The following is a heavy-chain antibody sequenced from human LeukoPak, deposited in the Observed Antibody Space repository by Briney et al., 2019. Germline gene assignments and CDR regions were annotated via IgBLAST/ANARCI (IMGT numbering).Heavy chain of an antibody. CDR1: GFTFSSYW. V-gene: IGHV3-30*18. Sequence: GGSLRLSCAASGFTFSSYWMHWVRQAPGKGLEWVAVISYDGSNKYFADSVKGRFTISRDNSKNTLYLQMNSLRAEDTAVYYCAKGHGRPVYYYYGMDVWGQGTTVTVSS. D-gene: IGHD5-24*01. CDR2: ISYDGSNK. CDR3: AKGHGRPVYYYYGMDV. J-gene: IGHJ6*02.